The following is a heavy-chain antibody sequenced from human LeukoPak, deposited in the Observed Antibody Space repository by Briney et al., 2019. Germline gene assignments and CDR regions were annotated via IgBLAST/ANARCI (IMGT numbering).Heavy chain of an antibody. J-gene: IGHJ1*01. CDR3: AREEATPGTSPEYFQH. D-gene: IGHD1-26*01. Sequence: KPSEILSLTCTVSGGSISTSSYYWGWIRQSPGKGLEWIGTFYYSGNTKYNPSLKSRVTISVDTSKNQFSLKLSSVTAADTAVYYCAREEATPGTSPEYFQHWGQGTLVSVSS. CDR2: FYYSGNT. CDR1: GGSISTSSYY. V-gene: IGHV4-39*07.